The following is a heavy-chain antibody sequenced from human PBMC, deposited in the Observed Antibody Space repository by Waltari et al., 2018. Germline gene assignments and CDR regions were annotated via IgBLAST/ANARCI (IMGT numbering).Heavy chain of an antibody. CDR1: GFTFGRYS. CDR3: AKDKEGKYDSSGPDYYFEY. Sequence: EVQLLESGGDLVQPGGSLRLSCAASGFTFGRYSMSWFRQAPGKGREWVESIGGTGGGQYYADTVKGQFTISRDNSKNRRYLQMNSLRADDTAIYFCAKDKEGKYDSSGPDYYFEYWGQGTLVTVSS. V-gene: IGHV3-23*01. D-gene: IGHD3-22*01. CDR2: IGGTGGGQ. J-gene: IGHJ4*02.